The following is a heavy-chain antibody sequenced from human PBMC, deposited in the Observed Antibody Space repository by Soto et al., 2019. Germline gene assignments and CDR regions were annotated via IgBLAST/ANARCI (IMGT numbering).Heavy chain of an antibody. J-gene: IGHJ4*02. CDR3: AIIAAAGPFDY. V-gene: IGHV3-30*03. CDR1: GFTFSSYG. D-gene: IGHD6-13*01. Sequence: GGSLRLSCAASGFTFSSYGMHWVRQAPGKGLEWVAVISYDGSNKYYADSVKGRFTISRDNSKNTLYLQMNSLRAEDTAVYYCAIIAAAGPFDYWGQGTLVTVSS. CDR2: ISYDGSNK.